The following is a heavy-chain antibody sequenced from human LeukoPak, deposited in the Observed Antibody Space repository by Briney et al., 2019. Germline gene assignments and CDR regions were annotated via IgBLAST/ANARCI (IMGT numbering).Heavy chain of an antibody. D-gene: IGHD5-18*01. CDR2: INHSGST. J-gene: IGHJ6*03. CDR1: GGSFSGYY. CDR3: ARGRAASGYSYGYYYYYYMDV. V-gene: IGHV4-34*01. Sequence: SETLSLTCAVYGGSFSGYYWSWIRQPPGQGQECIGEINHSGSTSYNPSLKSRVTISVDTSKNQFSLKLTSVTAADTAVYYCARGRAASGYSYGYYYYYYMDVWGKGTTVTVSS.